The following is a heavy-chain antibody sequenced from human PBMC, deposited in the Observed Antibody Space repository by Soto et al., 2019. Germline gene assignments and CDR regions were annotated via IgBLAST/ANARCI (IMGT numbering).Heavy chain of an antibody. V-gene: IGHV1-18*01. Sequence: ASVKVSCKASGCTFTSYGISWVRQAPGQGLEWMGWISAYNGNTNYAQKLQGRVTMTTDTSTSTAYMELRSLRSDDTAVYYCARGGYCTNGVCYPLDYWGQGTLVTVSS. J-gene: IGHJ4*02. CDR3: ARGGYCTNGVCYPLDY. CDR1: GCTFTSYG. D-gene: IGHD2-8*01. CDR2: ISAYNGNT.